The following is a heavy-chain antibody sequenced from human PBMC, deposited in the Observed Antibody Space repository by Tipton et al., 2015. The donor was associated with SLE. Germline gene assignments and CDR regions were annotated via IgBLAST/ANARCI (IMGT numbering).Heavy chain of an antibody. Sequence: SLRLSCAASGFTFSSYGMHWVRQAPGKGLEWVAVIWYDGSNKDYTDSVKGRFTISRDNSKNTLYLQMNSLRAEDTAVYYCARGYGLRNAVMVRGGYWGQGTLVTVSS. D-gene: IGHD5-18*01. V-gene: IGHV3-33*08. CDR2: IWYDGSNK. CDR3: ARGYGLRNAVMVRGGY. CDR1: GFTFSSYG. J-gene: IGHJ4*02.